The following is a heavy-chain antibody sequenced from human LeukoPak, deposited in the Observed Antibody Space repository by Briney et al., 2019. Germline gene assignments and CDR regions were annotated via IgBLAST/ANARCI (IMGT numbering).Heavy chain of an antibody. Sequence: SETLSLTCTVSGGSISSYYWSWIRQPPGKGLEWIGYIYYSGSTNYNPSLKSRVTISVDTSKNQFSLKLSSVIAADTAVYYCARLGASSYWYFDLWGRGTLVTVSS. CDR2: IYYSGST. CDR3: ARLGASSYWYFDL. J-gene: IGHJ2*01. CDR1: GGSISSYY. D-gene: IGHD1-26*01. V-gene: IGHV4-59*01.